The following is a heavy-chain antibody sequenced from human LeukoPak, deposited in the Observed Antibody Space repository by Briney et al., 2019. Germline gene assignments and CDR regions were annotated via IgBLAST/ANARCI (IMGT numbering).Heavy chain of an antibody. CDR1: GFTFSSYG. J-gene: IGHJ4*02. D-gene: IGHD1-26*01. CDR2: ISYDGSNK. Sequence: PGRSLRLSCAASGFTFSSYGMHWVRQAPGKGLEWVAVISYDGSNKYYADSVKGRFTISRDNSKNTLYLQMNSLRAEDTAVYYCARDYSGSFGRFDYWGQGTLVTVSS. CDR3: ARDYSGSFGRFDY. V-gene: IGHV3-30*03.